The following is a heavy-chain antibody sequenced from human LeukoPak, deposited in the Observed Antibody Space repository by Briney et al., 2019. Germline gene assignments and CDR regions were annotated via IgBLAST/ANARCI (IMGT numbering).Heavy chain of an antibody. CDR3: ARGWLRTYGGNPDAFDI. J-gene: IGHJ3*02. CDR1: GFTFSSFA. V-gene: IGHV3-23*01. Sequence: GGSLRLSCAASGFTFSSFAMSWVRQTPGKGLEWVSAISGSGGSTYYTDSVKGRFTISRDNSKNTLYLQMNSLRAEDTAVDYCARGWLRTYGGNPDAFDIWGQGTVVTVSS. D-gene: IGHD4-23*01. CDR2: ISGSGGST.